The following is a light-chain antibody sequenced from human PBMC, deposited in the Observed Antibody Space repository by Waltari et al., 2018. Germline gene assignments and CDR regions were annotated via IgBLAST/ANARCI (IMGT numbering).Light chain of an antibody. CDR1: SSNIGAGHA. V-gene: IGLV1-40*01. Sequence: QSVLTQPPSVSGAPGQRVTISCAGSSSNIGAGHAGHWYQKLPGPPPKLLINANKDRPPRVPDRFSASTSGTSASLAITGLQAEDEADYYCQSYDSSLTGSKIFGGGTKLTVL. CDR2: ANK. J-gene: IGLJ2*01. CDR3: QSYDSSLTGSKI.